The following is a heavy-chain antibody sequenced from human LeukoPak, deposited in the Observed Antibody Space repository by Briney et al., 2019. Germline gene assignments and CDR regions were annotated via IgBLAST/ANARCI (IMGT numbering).Heavy chain of an antibody. CDR1: GGSISSGGYS. Sequence: SETLSLTCAVSGGSISSGGYSWGWIRQPPGKGLEWIGYIYHSGSTYYNPSLKSRVTISVDRSKNQFSLKLSSVTAADTAVYYCARAGVDCSSTSCYTAAFDIWGQGTMVTVSS. CDR2: IYHSGST. J-gene: IGHJ3*02. CDR3: ARAGVDCSSTSCYTAAFDI. V-gene: IGHV4-30-2*01. D-gene: IGHD2-2*02.